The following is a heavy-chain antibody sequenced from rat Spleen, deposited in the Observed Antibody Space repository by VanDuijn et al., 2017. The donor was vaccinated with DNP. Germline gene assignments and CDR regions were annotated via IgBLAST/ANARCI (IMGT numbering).Heavy chain of an antibody. J-gene: IGHJ2*01. CDR2: ISYDGGRT. D-gene: IGHD1-11*01. Sequence: EVQLVESGGGLVQPGRSLKLSCAASGFTFSDYYMAWVRQAPTKGLEWVAAISYDGGRTYYRNSVKGRFTISRDNAKSTLYLQMESLRTEDTATNYCVKYPFNYGGPYYFDYWGQGVMVTVSS. CDR3: VKYPFNYGGPYYFDY. V-gene: IGHV5-20*01. CDR1: GFTFSDYY.